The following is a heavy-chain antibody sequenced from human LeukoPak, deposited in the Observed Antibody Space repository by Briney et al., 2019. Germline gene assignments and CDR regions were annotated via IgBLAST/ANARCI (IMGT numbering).Heavy chain of an antibody. V-gene: IGHV4-59*01. CDR3: ARQDYYDSSGYLFDY. D-gene: IGHD3-22*01. J-gene: IGHJ4*02. Sequence: SETLSLTCTVSGGSISSYYWSWIRQPPGKGLEWLGYIYYSGSTNYNPSLKSRVTISVDTSKNQFSLKLSSVTAADTAVYYCARQDYYDSSGYLFDYWGQGTLVTVSS. CDR1: GGSISSYY. CDR2: IYYSGST.